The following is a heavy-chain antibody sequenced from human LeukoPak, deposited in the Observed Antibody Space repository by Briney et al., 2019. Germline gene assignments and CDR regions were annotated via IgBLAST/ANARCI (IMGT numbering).Heavy chain of an antibody. V-gene: IGHV3-11*01. J-gene: IGHJ6*02. CDR3: ARDSYYYDSSGYYYCYGMDV. Sequence: GGSLRLSCAASGFTFSDYYMSWIRQAPGKGLEWVSYISSSGSTIYYADSVKGRFTISRDNAKDSLYLQMNSLRAEDTAVYYCARDSYYYDSSGYYYCYGMDVWGQGTTVTVSS. CDR2: ISSSGSTI. CDR1: GFTFSDYY. D-gene: IGHD3-22*01.